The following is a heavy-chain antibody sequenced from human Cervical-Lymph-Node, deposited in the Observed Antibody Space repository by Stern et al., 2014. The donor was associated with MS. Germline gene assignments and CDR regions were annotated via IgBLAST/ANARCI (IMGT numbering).Heavy chain of an antibody. D-gene: IGHD2-2*01. Sequence: VQLVESGPGLVKPSQTLSLPCTVSGGSLSSDNYHWTWLRQHPGQGLAWIGHIYYSGTTYYNPSLKSRVSITVDTSKNLFSLRLSSVTAADTAVYYCARDHFTTSLDVWGHGTTVTVS. J-gene: IGHJ6*02. V-gene: IGHV4-31*03. CDR2: IYYSGTT. CDR3: ARDHFTTSLDV. CDR1: GGSLSSDNYH.